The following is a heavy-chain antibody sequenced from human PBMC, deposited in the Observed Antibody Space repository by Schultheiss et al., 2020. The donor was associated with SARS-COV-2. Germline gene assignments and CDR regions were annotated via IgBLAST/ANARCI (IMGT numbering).Heavy chain of an antibody. D-gene: IGHD1-26*01. V-gene: IGHV4-61*01. Sequence: SQTLSLTCTVSGGSVSSGSYYWSWIRQPPGKGLEWIGYIYYSGSTNYNPSLKSRVTISVDTSKNQFSLKLSSVTAADTAVYYCARDTGAPFDYWGQGTLVTVSS. CDR3: ARDTGAPFDY. CDR2: IYYSGST. CDR1: GGSVSSGSYY. J-gene: IGHJ4*02.